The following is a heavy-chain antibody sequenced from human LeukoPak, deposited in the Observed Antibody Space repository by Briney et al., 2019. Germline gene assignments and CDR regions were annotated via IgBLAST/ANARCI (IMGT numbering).Heavy chain of an antibody. Sequence: PGGSLRLSCAASGFTFSDYYMSWIRQAPGKGPEWASYISGSGGSISYADSVKGRFTISRDNAKNSLYLQMNSLRAEDTAIYYCARAPYSSTWYYFDYWGQGTLVTVSS. V-gene: IGHV3-11*01. CDR2: ISGSGGSI. J-gene: IGHJ4*02. CDR3: ARAPYSSTWYYFDY. CDR1: GFTFSDYY. D-gene: IGHD6-13*01.